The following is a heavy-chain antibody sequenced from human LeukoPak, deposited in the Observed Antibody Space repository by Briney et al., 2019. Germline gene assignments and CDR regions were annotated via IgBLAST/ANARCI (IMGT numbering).Heavy chain of an antibody. CDR3: ARQGYDILTGYIDAFDI. Sequence: SETLSLTCTVSGGSISSYYWSWIRQPPGKGLEWIGYISYSGSTNYNPSLKSRVTISTDTSKNQFSLKLRSVTAADTAIYYCARQGYDILTGYIDAFDIWGQGTMVTVSS. J-gene: IGHJ3*02. CDR1: GGSISSYY. CDR2: ISYSGST. D-gene: IGHD3-9*01. V-gene: IGHV4-59*08.